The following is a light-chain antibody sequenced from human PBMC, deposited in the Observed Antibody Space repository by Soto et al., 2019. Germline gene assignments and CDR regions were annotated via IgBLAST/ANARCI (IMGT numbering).Light chain of an antibody. CDR2: DAS. CDR3: QQFNRHPLTWT. J-gene: IGKJ1*01. CDR1: QGISSA. V-gene: IGKV1-13*02. Sequence: AIQLTQSPSSLSASVGDRVTITCRASQGISSALAWYQQKPGKAPKLLIYDASSLESGVPSRFSGSGSGTDFTLTISSLQPEDFATYYCQQFNRHPLTWTFGQGTKVDIK.